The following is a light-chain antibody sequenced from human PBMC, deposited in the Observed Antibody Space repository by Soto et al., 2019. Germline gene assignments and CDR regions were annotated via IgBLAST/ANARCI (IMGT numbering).Light chain of an antibody. CDR1: QSVSSSY. J-gene: IGKJ2*01. CDR2: GAS. CDR3: QQYGSSPPYT. Sequence: EIVLTQSPGTLSLSPGERATLSCRASQSVSSSYLAWYQQKPGQPPRLLIYGASSRATGIPDRFSGSGSGTDFILTISRLEPEDFAVYYCQQYGSSPPYTFGQGTKLEIK. V-gene: IGKV3-20*01.